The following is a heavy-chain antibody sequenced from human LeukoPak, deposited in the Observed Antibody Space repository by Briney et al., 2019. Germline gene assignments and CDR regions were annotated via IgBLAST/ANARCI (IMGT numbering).Heavy chain of an antibody. CDR3: AREVSDSSGYYNYYYYYMDV. D-gene: IGHD3-22*01. J-gene: IGHJ6*03. Sequence: ASVKVSCKASGYTFTSYGISWVRQAPGQGLEWMGWISAYNGNTNYAQKLQGRVTMTTDTSTSTAYMELRSLRSDDTAVYYCAREVSDSSGYYNYYYYYMDVWGKGTTVTVPS. CDR1: GYTFTSYG. V-gene: IGHV1-18*01. CDR2: ISAYNGNT.